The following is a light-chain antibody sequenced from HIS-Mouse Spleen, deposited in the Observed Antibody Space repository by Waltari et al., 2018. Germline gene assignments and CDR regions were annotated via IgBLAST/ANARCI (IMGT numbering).Light chain of an antibody. V-gene: IGKV1-39*01. J-gene: IGKJ4*01. CDR3: QQSYSTPLT. Sequence: DIQMTQSPSSLSASVGDRVTITCRASQSIRSYLNWYQQKPGKAPKLLIYAASSLQSGVPSRFSGSGSGTDFTLTISSLQPEDFATYYCQQSYSTPLTFGGGTKVAIK. CDR1: QSIRSY. CDR2: AAS.